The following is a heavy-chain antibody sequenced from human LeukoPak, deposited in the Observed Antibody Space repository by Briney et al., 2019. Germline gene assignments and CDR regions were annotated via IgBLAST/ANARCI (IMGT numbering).Heavy chain of an antibody. Sequence: GASVKVSCKASGYTFTSYAMHWVRQAPGQRLEXXXRINAGNGNTKYSQKFQGRVTITRDTSASTAYMELSSLRSEDTAVYYCARAGMQRGSSYFDYWAQGTLVTVSS. D-gene: IGHD2-8*01. V-gene: IGHV1-3*01. CDR1: GYTFTSYA. CDR3: ARAGMQRGSSYFDY. CDR2: INAGNGNT. J-gene: IGHJ4*02.